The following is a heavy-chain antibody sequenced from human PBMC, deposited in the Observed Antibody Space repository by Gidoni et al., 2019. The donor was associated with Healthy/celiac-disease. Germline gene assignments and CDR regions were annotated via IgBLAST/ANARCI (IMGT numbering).Heavy chain of an antibody. CDR3: ARKGGYSSSWWYFDL. D-gene: IGHD6-13*01. J-gene: IGHJ2*01. Sequence: QITLKESGPTLVKPTQTLTLTCTFSGFSLSTSGVGVGWIRQPPGKALAWLALIYWDDDKRYSPSLKSRLTITKDTSKNQVVLTMTNMDPVDTATYYCARKGGYSSSWWYFDLWGRGTLVTVSS. V-gene: IGHV2-5*02. CDR2: IYWDDDK. CDR1: GFSLSTSGVG.